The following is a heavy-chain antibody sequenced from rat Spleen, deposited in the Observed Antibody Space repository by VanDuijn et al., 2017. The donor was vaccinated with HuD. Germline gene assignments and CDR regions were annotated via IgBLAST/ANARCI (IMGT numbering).Heavy chain of an antibody. D-gene: IGHD1-5*01. CDR1: GFTFSDYN. CDR3: ASSLGTTSFVY. V-gene: IGHV5S10*01. J-gene: IGHJ3*01. Sequence: EVQLVESGGGLVQPGRSLKLSCVASGFTFSDYNMAWVRQAPKKGLEWVATIVYDGSRTYYRDSVKGRFTISRDNAKSTLYLQMDSLRSDDTATYYCASSLGTTSFVYWGQGTLVTVSS. CDR2: IVYDGSRT.